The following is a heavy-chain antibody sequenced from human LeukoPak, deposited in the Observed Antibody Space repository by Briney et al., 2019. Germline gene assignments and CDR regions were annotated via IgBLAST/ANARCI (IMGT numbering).Heavy chain of an antibody. D-gene: IGHD5-12*01. Sequence: SETLSLTCAVYGGSFSGYNWSWIRQRPGKGLEWIGEINHSGSTNYNPSLKSRVTISVDTSKNQFSLKLSSVTAADTAVYYCAGSGYSGYDLNYWGQGALVTAPS. CDR1: GGSFSGYN. V-gene: IGHV4-34*01. CDR3: AGSGYSGYDLNY. J-gene: IGHJ4*02. CDR2: INHSGST.